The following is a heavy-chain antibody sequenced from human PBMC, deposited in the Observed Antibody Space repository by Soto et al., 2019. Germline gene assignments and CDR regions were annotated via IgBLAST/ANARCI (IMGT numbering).Heavy chain of an antibody. Sequence: SLTCAVSGGSMNYYSWSWIRQPPGTGLEWIGYIYHSGTAEYNPSLKSRVTLSVDTSKSQFSLKMSSVTAADTAVYYCARDRAIISAPTKEYVFEIWGQGTRVTVS. CDR3: ARDRAIISAPTKEYVFEI. CDR1: GGSMNYYS. CDR2: IYHSGTA. J-gene: IGHJ6*02. V-gene: IGHV4-59*01. D-gene: IGHD5-12*01.